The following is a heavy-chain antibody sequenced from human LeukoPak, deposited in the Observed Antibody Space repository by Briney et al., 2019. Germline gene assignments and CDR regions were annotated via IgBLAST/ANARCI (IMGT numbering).Heavy chain of an antibody. V-gene: IGHV5-51*01. CDR2: IYPGDSDT. Sequence: GESLKISCQGSGYSFTSYWIGWVRQMPGKGLEWMGIIYPGDSDTRYSPSFQGQVTISADKSISTAYLQWSSLKASDTAMYYCARAYYYYYDSSGYPDYWGQGTLVTVSS. J-gene: IGHJ4*02. CDR3: ARAYYYYYDSSGYPDY. CDR1: GYSFTSYW. D-gene: IGHD3-22*01.